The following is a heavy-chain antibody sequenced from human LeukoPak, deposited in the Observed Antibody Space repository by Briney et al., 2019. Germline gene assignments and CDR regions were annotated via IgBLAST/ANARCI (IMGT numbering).Heavy chain of an antibody. CDR1: GGSFSGYY. D-gene: IGHD2-2*01. CDR2: INQSGST. Sequence: SETLSLTCAVYGGSFSGYYWSWIRQPPGKGLEWIGEINQSGSTNYNPSLKSRVTISVDTSKNQFSLKLSSVTAADTAVYYCARCGKRFRGQLLGKPYYYYGMDVWGQGTTVTVSS. V-gene: IGHV4-34*01. J-gene: IGHJ6*02. CDR3: ARCGKRFRGQLLGKPYYYYGMDV.